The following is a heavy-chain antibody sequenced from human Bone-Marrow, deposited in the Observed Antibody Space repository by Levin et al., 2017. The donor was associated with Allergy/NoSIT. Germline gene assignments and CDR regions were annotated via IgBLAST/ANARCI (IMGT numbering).Heavy chain of an antibody. D-gene: IGHD6-19*01. CDR2: IRKKDYNYAT. Sequence: GGSLRLSCAASGFTFSDSAVHWVRQASGKGLEWVGYIRKKDYNYATAYAESVKGRFTVSRDDSKNTAYLQMNSLKTEDTAVYYCARPLNGWDLYAMDVWGQGTTVTVSS. J-gene: IGHJ6*02. CDR1: GFTFSDSA. CDR3: ARPLNGWDLYAMDV. V-gene: IGHV3-73*01.